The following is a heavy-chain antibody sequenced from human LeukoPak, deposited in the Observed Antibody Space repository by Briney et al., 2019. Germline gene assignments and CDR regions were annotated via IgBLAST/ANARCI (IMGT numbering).Heavy chain of an antibody. CDR1: GFTVSSNY. CDR2: IYSGGST. Sequence: AGGSLRLSCAASGFTVSSNYMSWVRQAPGKGLEWVSVIYSGGSTYYADSVKGRFTISRDNSKNTLYLQMNSLRAEDTAVYYCARGLRYFDWLPRPLEYFQHWGQGTLVTVSS. CDR3: ARGLRYFDWLPRPLEYFQH. D-gene: IGHD3-9*01. J-gene: IGHJ1*01. V-gene: IGHV3-53*01.